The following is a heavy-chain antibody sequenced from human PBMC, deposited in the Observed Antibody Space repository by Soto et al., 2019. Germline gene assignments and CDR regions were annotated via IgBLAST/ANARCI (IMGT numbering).Heavy chain of an antibody. J-gene: IGHJ5*02. CDR1: GGTFSSYA. D-gene: IGHD6-6*01. V-gene: IGHV1-69*06. Sequence: SVKVSCKASGGTFSSYAISWVRQAPGQGLEWMGGIIPIFGTANYAQKFQGRVTITADKSTSTAYMELSSLRSEDTAVYYCARESGSSSSGLWGFDPWGQGTLVTVSS. CDR3: ARESGSSSSGLWGFDP. CDR2: IIPIFGTA.